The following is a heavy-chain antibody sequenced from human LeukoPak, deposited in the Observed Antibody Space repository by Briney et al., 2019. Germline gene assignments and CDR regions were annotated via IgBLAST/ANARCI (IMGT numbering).Heavy chain of an antibody. V-gene: IGHV4-39*01. Sequence: PSETLSLTCTVSGGSISSYYWGWIRQPPGKGLEWIGSIYYSGSTYYNPSLKSRVTISVDTSKNQFSLKLSSVTAADTAVYYCARHGGSYRGSGAFDIWGQGTMVTVSS. CDR2: IYYSGST. CDR1: GGSISSYY. J-gene: IGHJ3*02. D-gene: IGHD1-26*01. CDR3: ARHGGSYRGSGAFDI.